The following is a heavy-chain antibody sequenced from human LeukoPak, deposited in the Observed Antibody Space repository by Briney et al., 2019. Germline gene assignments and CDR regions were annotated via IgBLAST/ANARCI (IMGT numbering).Heavy chain of an antibody. CDR2: ISSSSSYI. Sequence: PGGSLRLSCAASGFTFSSYSMNWVRQAPGKGLEWVSSISSSSSYIYYADSVKGRFTISRDNAKNSLYLQMNSLRAEDTAVYYCARPMVRGVNWFDPWGQGTLVTVSS. CDR3: ARPMVRGVNWFDP. CDR1: GFTFSSYS. D-gene: IGHD3-10*01. J-gene: IGHJ5*02. V-gene: IGHV3-21*01.